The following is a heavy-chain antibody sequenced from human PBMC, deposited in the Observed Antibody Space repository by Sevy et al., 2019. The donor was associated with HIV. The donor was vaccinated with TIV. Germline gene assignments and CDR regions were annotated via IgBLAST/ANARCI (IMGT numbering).Heavy chain of an antibody. D-gene: IGHD3-16*01. J-gene: IGHJ4*02. Sequence: GGSLRLSCAASGFTFGTSGMDWVRQAPGKGLEWVAFIRYDGRIKYYADSVKGRFTISRDNSNNTLYLQMNTLTTEDTGVYFCAKDGGATYFFEKWGPGTQVTVSS. CDR1: GFTFGTSG. V-gene: IGHV3-30*02. CDR2: IRYDGRIK. CDR3: AKDGGATYFFEK.